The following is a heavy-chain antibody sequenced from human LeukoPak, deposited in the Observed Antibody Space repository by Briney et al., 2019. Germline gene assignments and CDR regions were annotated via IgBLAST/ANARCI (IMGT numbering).Heavy chain of an antibody. D-gene: IGHD3-22*01. Sequence: PSETLSLTCTVPGGSISSYYWSWLRQPAGKGLEWIGRIYTSGSTYYNPSLKSRVTMSVDTSKNQFSLKLSSVTAADTAVYYCARMSYYYDSSGYDAYAFDIWGQGTMVTVSS. V-gene: IGHV4-4*07. CDR3: ARMSYYYDSSGYDAYAFDI. CDR2: IYTSGST. CDR1: GGSISSYY. J-gene: IGHJ3*02.